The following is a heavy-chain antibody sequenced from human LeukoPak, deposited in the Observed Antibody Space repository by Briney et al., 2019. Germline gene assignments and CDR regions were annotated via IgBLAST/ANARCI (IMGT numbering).Heavy chain of an antibody. CDR3: ARVQPIRYYYDSSGYYPYYFDY. CDR2: INPSGGST. V-gene: IGHV1-46*01. J-gene: IGHJ4*02. Sequence: GASVKVSCKASGYTFTSYYMHWVRQAPGQGLEWMGIINPSGGSTSYAQKFQGRVTMTRDTSTSTVYMGLSSLRSEDTAVYYCARVQPIRYYYDSSGYYPYYFDYWGQGTLVTVSS. D-gene: IGHD3-22*01. CDR1: GYTFTSYY.